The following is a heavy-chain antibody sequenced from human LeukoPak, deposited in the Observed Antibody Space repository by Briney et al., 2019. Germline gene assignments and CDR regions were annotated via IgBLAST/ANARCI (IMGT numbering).Heavy chain of an antibody. J-gene: IGHJ1*01. D-gene: IGHD4-11*01. CDR2: ISSSSSYI. CDR1: GFTFSSYT. Sequence: GGSLRLSCAASGFTFSSYTMNWVRQAPGKGLGWVSSISSSSSYISYADSVKGRFTISRDNAKNSLYLQMNSLRAEDTAVYYCARDENEDYSNYEYFQHWGQGTLVSVSS. V-gene: IGHV3-21*01. CDR3: ARDENEDYSNYEYFQH.